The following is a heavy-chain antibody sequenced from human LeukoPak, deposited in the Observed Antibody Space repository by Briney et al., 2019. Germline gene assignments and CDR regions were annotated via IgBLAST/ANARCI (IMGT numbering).Heavy chain of an antibody. Sequence: ASVKVSCKASGYTFTSYGISWVRQAPGQGLEWMGWISAYNGNTNYAQKLQGSFTLTTDTSTTTAYMELRSLRSDDTAVYYCARVFPTCSGSSCYTRRDTLDIWGQGTMVTVSP. CDR3: ARVFPTCSGSSCYTRRDTLDI. CDR1: GYTFTSYG. D-gene: IGHD2-2*01. CDR2: ISAYNGNT. V-gene: IGHV1-18*01. J-gene: IGHJ3*02.